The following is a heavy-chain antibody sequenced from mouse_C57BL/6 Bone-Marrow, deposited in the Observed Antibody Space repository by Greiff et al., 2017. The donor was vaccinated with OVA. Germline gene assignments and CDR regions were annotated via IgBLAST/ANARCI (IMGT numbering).Heavy chain of an antibody. CDR1: GFTFSDFY. Sequence: EVQGVESGGGLVQSGRSLRLSCATSGFTFSDFYMEWVRQAPGKGLEWIAASRNKANDYTTEYSASVKGRFIVSRDTSQSILYLQMNALRAEDTAIYYCARAAYGVLYYFDYWGQGTTLTVSS. CDR2: SRNKANDYTT. CDR3: ARAAYGVLYYFDY. V-gene: IGHV7-1*01. D-gene: IGHD1-1*02. J-gene: IGHJ2*01.